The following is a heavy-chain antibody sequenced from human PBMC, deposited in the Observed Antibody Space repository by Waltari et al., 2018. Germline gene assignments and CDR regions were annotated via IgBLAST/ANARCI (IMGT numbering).Heavy chain of an antibody. V-gene: IGHV3-73*01. J-gene: IGHJ4*02. D-gene: IGHD1-1*01. CDR3: TTGIVELESERAAF. CDR2: VGSKHTNFAT. Sequence: EVQVVESGGGFIQTGESLRLSCVASGVTIGGTAMEWVRQSPGKWREWVGRVGSKHTNFATGYAESMRGRPMVSRNASMTTAYLQIDNVTPDDTAVYYCTTGIVELESERAAFWGRGVLVTVTS. CDR1: GVTIGGTA.